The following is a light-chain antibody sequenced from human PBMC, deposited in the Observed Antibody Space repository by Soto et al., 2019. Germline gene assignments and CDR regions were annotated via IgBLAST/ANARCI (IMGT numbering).Light chain of an antibody. Sequence: QLVLTQPPSVSGAPGQRVTISCTGSSSNIGAGYDVHWYQQLPGTAPKLLIYGNSNRPSGVPDRFSGSKSGTSASLAITGLQAEDEAEYYCQSYDSSLSVGFGGGTKVTVL. CDR2: GNS. J-gene: IGLJ2*01. V-gene: IGLV1-40*01. CDR1: SSNIGAGYD. CDR3: QSYDSSLSVG.